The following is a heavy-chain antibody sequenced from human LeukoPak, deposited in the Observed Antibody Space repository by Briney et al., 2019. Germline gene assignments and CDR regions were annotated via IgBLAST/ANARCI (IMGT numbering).Heavy chain of an antibody. V-gene: IGHV4-59*08. Sequence: KSSETLSLTCTVSGGSISSYYWSWIRQPPGKGLEWIGYIYYSGSTNYNPSLKSRVTISVDTSKNQFSLKLSSVTAADTAVYYCARQPRPSYDSSGYDYWGQGTLVTVSS. CDR2: IYYSGST. D-gene: IGHD3-22*01. CDR1: GGSISSYY. CDR3: ARQPRPSYDSSGYDY. J-gene: IGHJ4*02.